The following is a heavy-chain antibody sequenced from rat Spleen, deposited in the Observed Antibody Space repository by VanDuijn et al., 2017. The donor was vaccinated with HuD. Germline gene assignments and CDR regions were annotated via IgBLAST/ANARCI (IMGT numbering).Heavy chain of an antibody. D-gene: IGHD2-3*01. CDR3: AREADIPFHYFDY. CDR2: FSPSGGST. CDR1: GFPFGDYY. Sequence: EVQLVESGGGLLQPGGSLKFPFAASGFPFGDYYWAWFRGDPPKGLEWVASFSPSGGSTYYRDSVKGRFTISRDNAKSTLYLQMDSLRSEDTATCYCAREADIPFHYFDYWGQGVMVTVSS. V-gene: IGHV5-25*01. J-gene: IGHJ2*01.